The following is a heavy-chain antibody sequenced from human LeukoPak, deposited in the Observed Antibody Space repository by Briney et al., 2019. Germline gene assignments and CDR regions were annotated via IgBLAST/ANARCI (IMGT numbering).Heavy chain of an antibody. J-gene: IGHJ3*02. CDR1: GGSISSGSYY. V-gene: IGHV4-61*02. CDR3: ARVRPWAFDI. Sequence: SETLSLTCTVSGGSISSGSYYWSWIRQPAGRGLEWIGRIYTSGSTNYSPSLKSRVTISVDTSKNQFSLKLSSVTAADTAVYYCARVRPWAFDIWGQGTMVTVSS. CDR2: IYTSGST.